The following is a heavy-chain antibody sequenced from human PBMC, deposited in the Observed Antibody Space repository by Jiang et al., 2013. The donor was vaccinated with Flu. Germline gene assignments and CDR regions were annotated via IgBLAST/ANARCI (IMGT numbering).Heavy chain of an antibody. CDR2: IYYTGRT. CDR1: GGSISSYY. Sequence: GPGLVKPSETLSLTCTVSGGSISSYYWNWIRQSPGKGLEWIGYIYYTGRTNYNPSLESRVTISLDTSKNQFSLNLKSVSAADTAVYYCARDDFGDYRDYWYFDLVGPWHPGHCLL. D-gene: IGHD4-17*01. CDR3: ARDDFGDYRDYWYFDL. V-gene: IGHV4-59*01. J-gene: IGHJ2*01.